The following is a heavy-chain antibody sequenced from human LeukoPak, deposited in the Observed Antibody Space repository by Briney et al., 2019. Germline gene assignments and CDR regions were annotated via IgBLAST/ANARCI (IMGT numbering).Heavy chain of an antibody. CDR2: LYYSGST. V-gene: IGHV4-59*01. D-gene: IGHD1-26*01. J-gene: IGHJ3*02. CDR1: GGSISSYY. CDR3: ARASGSYYSHDAFDI. Sequence: PSETLSLTCTVSGGSISSYYWSWIRQPPGKGLEWIGYLYYSGSTNYNPSLKSRVTISVDTSKNQFSLKLSSVTAADTAVYYCARASGSYYSHDAFDIWGQGTMVTVSS.